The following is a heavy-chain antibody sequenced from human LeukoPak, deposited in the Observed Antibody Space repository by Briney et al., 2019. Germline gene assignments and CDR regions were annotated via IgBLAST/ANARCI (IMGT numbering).Heavy chain of an antibody. CDR2: INPNSGGT. Sequence: AASVKVSCKASGYTFTGYYMHWVRQAPGQGLEWMGWINPNSGGTNYAQKFQGRVTMTRDTSISTAYMELSRLRSDDTAVYYCARATGGELLFYYYYYMDVWGKGTTVTVSS. D-gene: IGHD1-26*01. J-gene: IGHJ6*03. CDR3: ARATGGELLFYYYYYMDV. CDR1: GYTFTGYY. V-gene: IGHV1-2*02.